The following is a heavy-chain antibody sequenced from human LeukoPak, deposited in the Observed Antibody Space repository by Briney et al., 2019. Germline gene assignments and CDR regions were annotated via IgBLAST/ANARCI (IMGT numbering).Heavy chain of an antibody. V-gene: IGHV3-43*01. J-gene: IGHJ4*02. CDR1: GFTFSSYW. CDR2: ISRDAGSI. D-gene: IGHD3-9*01. Sequence: SGGSLRLSCPASGFTFSSYWMHWVRQAPGKGLEWLSHISRDAGSIFYADSVKGRFTISRDNSKNFLYVEMNKLRTEDTVLYFWANEKTLTFDYWGRGTLVTVSS. CDR3: ANEKTLTFDY.